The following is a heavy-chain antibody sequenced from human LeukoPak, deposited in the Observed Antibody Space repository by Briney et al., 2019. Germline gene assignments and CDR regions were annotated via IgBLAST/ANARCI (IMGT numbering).Heavy chain of an antibody. D-gene: IGHD6-19*01. J-gene: IGHJ4*02. CDR2: IYYSTNT. CDR1: GESIQSTSNY. Sequence: PSETLSLTCSVSGESIQSTSNYWAWVRQPPGKGLEWIGHIYYSTNTYYNSSLKSRVTISDDTSKNQVSLSLRSVTAADTALYFCVRRVAGTFYFDKWGEGSLVSVSS. CDR3: VRRVAGTFYFDK. V-gene: IGHV4-39*01.